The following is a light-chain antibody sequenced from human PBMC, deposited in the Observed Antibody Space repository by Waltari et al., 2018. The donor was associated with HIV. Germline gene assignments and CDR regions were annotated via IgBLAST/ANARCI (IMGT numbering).Light chain of an antibody. V-gene: IGLV3-21*02. CDR1: NIGSKN. CDR2: DAS. J-gene: IGLJ2*01. Sequence: VLTQPPSVSVAPGQTASITCGGDNIGSKNVHWYQQKPGKCQQKPGQASVFVLYDASDRPSGIPERFSGPNSGNTATLTISRVESGDEAHYYCQVWASSSYVVFGGGTKLTLL. CDR3: QVWASSSYVV.